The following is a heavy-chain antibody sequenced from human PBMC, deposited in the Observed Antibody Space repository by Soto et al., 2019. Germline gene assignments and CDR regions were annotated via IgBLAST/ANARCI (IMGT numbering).Heavy chain of an antibody. D-gene: IGHD2-2*01. CDR3: ARGDSDILVVPAALKYDY. V-gene: IGHV1-2*02. CDR1: GYTFTCYY. J-gene: IGHJ4*02. Sequence: ASVKGSCKASGYTFTCYYMHWVRQAPGQGLEWMGWINPNSGGTNYAQKLQGRGTMTRDTSISTAYMELRRLRSGDTAVYYCARGDSDILVVPAALKYDYWGQGTLVTVSS. CDR2: INPNSGGT.